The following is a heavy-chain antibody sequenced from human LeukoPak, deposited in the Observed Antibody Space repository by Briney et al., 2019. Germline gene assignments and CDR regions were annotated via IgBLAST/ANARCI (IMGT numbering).Heavy chain of an antibody. CDR1: GGSISSYY. V-gene: IGHV4-59*08. CDR2: IYYSGST. Sequence: SETLSLTCTVSGGSISSYYWSWIRQPPGKGLERIGYIYYSGSTNYNPSLKSRVTISVDTSKNQFSLKLSSVTAADTAVYYCARGVVAATPNAFDIWGQGTMVTVSS. J-gene: IGHJ3*02. CDR3: ARGVVAATPNAFDI. D-gene: IGHD2-15*01.